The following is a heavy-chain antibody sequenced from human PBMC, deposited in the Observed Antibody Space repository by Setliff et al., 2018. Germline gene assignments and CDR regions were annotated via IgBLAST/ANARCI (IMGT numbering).Heavy chain of an antibody. D-gene: IGHD2-15*01. Sequence: PGGSLRLSCAASGFTFSNYAMSWVRQAPGKGLEWVSAISGSGAISYADSVKGRFTVSRDNSKNTVYLEMNSLSAEDTAVYYCAKRGPYCSGGTCHYYFDYWGQGTLVTVSS. CDR3: AKRGPYCSGGTCHYYFDY. CDR1: GFTFSNYA. J-gene: IGHJ4*02. V-gene: IGHV3-23*01. CDR2: ISGSGAI.